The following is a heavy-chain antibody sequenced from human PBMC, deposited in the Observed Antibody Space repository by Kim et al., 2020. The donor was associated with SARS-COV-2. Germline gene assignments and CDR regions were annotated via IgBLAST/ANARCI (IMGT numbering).Heavy chain of an antibody. Sequence: SETLSLTCAVYGGSFSGYYWSWIRQPPGKGLEWIGEINHSGSTNYNPSLKSRVTISVDTSKNQFSLKLSSVTAADTAVYYCARAPIVVVRGSYFDYWGQGTLVTVSS. CDR2: INHSGST. V-gene: IGHV4-34*01. CDR3: ARAPIVVVRGSYFDY. D-gene: IGHD3-22*01. CDR1: GGSFSGYY. J-gene: IGHJ4*02.